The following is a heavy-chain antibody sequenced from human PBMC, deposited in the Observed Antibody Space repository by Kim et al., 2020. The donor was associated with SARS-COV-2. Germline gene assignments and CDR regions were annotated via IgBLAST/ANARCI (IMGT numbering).Heavy chain of an antibody. D-gene: IGHD6-19*01. Sequence: ASVKVSCKASGYTFTSYAMHWVRQAPGQRLEWMGWINAGNGNTKYSQKFQGRVTITRDTSASTAYMELSSLRSEDTAVYYCARDMRKNSSGWYFFDYWGQGTLVTVSS. V-gene: IGHV1-3*01. CDR1: GYTFTSYA. J-gene: IGHJ4*02. CDR2: INAGNGNT. CDR3: ARDMRKNSSGWYFFDY.